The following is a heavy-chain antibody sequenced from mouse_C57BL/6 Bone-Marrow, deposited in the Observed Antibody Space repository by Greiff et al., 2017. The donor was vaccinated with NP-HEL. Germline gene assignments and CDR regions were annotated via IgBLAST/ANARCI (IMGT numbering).Heavy chain of an antibody. V-gene: IGHV14-4*01. CDR3: TFIYYYVSWFAY. D-gene: IGHD1-1*01. CDR2: IDPENGDT. Sequence: VQLQQSGAELVRPGASVKLSCTASGFNIKDDYMHWVKQRPEQGLEWIGWIDPENGDTEYASKFQGQATITEDTSTNTAYLQLSSLTSEDTAVYYCTFIYYYVSWFAYWGQGTLVTVSA. CDR1: GFNIKDDY. J-gene: IGHJ3*01.